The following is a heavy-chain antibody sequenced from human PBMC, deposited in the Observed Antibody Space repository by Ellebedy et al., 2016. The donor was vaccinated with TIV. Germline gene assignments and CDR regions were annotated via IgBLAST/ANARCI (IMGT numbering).Heavy chain of an antibody. D-gene: IGHD3-22*01. CDR2: ISVYSGNT. J-gene: IGHJ4*02. CDR3: GRMVYYDSSGYLSDY. CDR1: GYTFTSYG. V-gene: IGHV1-18*01. Sequence: AASVKVSCKTSGYTFTSYGFTWVRQAPGQGLEWMGWISVYSGNTHYAQKLQGRVTMTTDTTTSTAYMELRSLRSDDTAVYYCGRMVYYDSSGYLSDYWGQGTLVTVSS.